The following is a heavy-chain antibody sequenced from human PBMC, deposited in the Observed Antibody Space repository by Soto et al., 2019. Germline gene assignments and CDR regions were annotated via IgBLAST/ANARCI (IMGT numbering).Heavy chain of an antibody. V-gene: IGHV1-69*01. D-gene: IGHD2-2*01. CDR2: IIPISGTA. Sequence: QVQLVQSGAEVKKPGSSVKVSCKASGGTFSSYAISWVRQAPGQGLEWMGEIIPISGTANYAQKFQGRVTITAEEPTSTAYMELRSLRSEDTAVYYCARSQGSSTSLEIYYYYYYGMDVWGQGTTVTVSS. J-gene: IGHJ6*02. CDR3: ARSQGSSTSLEIYYYYYYGMDV. CDR1: GGTFSSYA.